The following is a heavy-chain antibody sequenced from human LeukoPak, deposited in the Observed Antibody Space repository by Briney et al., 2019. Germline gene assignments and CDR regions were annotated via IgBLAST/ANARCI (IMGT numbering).Heavy chain of an antibody. D-gene: IGHD6-19*01. J-gene: IGHJ4*02. Sequence: SVKVSCKASGGTFSSYAISWVRQAPGQGLEWMGRIIPILGIANYAQKFQGRVTITADKSTSTAYMELSSLRSEDTAVYYCARDPPLPEYSSGWYDWFDYWGQGTLVTVSS. CDR2: IIPILGIA. V-gene: IGHV1-69*04. CDR3: ARDPPLPEYSSGWYDWFDY. CDR1: GGTFSSYA.